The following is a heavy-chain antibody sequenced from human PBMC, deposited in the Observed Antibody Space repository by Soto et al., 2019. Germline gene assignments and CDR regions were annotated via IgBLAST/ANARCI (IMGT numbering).Heavy chain of an antibody. CDR2: IRSKTNSYAT. Sequence: EVQLVESGGGLVQPGGSLKLSCAASGFTFSGSAMHWVRQASGKGLEWVGRIRSKTNSYATTYAASVKGRFTISRDDSEDTEYLQMNSPRTEAPAVYYWTQQIAVAGCRVDPWGQGTLVTVSS. J-gene: IGHJ5*02. CDR3: TQQIAVAGCRVDP. CDR1: GFTFSGSA. D-gene: IGHD6-19*01. V-gene: IGHV3-73*01.